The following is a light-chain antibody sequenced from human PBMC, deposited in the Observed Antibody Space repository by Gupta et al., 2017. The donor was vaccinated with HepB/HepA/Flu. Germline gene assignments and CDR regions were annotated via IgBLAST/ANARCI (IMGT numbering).Light chain of an antibody. V-gene: IGLV2-14*03. CDR1: SSDVGGYNY. Sequence: QSALTQPASVSGSPVQSITISCTGTSSDVGGYNYVSWYQQHPGKAPKLMIYDVSKRPAGVSNSFSGSKSGNTASLTISGRKAEDEADYYGSAYTSSRDVVFGGGTKLTVL. CDR3: SAYTSSRDVV. CDR2: DVS. J-gene: IGLJ2*01.